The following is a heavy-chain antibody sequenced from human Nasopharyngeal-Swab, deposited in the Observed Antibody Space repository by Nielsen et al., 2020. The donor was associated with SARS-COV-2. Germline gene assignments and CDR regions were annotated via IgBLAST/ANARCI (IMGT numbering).Heavy chain of an antibody. V-gene: IGHV1-18*04. J-gene: IGHJ4*02. Sequence: ASVKVSCKPSGYIFTSYYISWVRQAPGQGLEWMGWISTYNGNTNYIQKLQGRVTMTTDTSTSTAYMELRSLRSDDTAVYYCARYRFWSGYHRRHFDYWGQGTLVTVSS. D-gene: IGHD3-3*01. CDR3: ARYRFWSGYHRRHFDY. CDR1: GYIFTSYY. CDR2: ISTYNGNT.